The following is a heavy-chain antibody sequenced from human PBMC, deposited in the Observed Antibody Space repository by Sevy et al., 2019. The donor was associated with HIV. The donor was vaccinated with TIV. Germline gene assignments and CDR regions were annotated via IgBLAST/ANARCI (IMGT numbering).Heavy chain of an antibody. D-gene: IGHD3-10*01. CDR2: ISFDGTDK. Sequence: GGSLRLSCAASGFTFSSYPMHWVRQAPGKGLEWVSFISFDGTDKYYSDSVKGRFTITRDNSKNTLFLQMNSLRAEDTAFYYCVRETTMLPRGAFDFWGQGTMVTVSS. CDR1: GFTFSSYP. J-gene: IGHJ3*01. V-gene: IGHV3-30-3*01. CDR3: VRETTMLPRGAFDF.